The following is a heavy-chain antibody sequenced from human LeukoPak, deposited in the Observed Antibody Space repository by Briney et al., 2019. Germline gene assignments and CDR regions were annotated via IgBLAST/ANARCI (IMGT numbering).Heavy chain of an antibody. D-gene: IGHD6-19*01. Sequence: PSETLSLTCTVSGGSIRSSSYYWGWIRQPPGKGLEWIGSIYYSGSTYYNPSLKSRVTISVDTSKNQFSLRLNSVTAADTAVYYCARVSGQFYFYYYMDVRGKGTTVTISS. V-gene: IGHV4-39*01. CDR1: GGSIRSSSYY. CDR2: IYYSGST. J-gene: IGHJ6*03. CDR3: ARVSGQFYFYYYMDV.